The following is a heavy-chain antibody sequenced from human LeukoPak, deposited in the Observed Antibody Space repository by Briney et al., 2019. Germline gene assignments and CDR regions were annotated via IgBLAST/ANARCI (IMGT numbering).Heavy chain of an antibody. D-gene: IGHD3-22*01. Sequence: SETQSLTCTVSGGSISSNYWSWIRQPPGKGLEWIGYIYYSGSTNYNPSLKGRVTISVHTSKNQFSLNLSSVTAADTALYYCARGFYDSSGYSTPFDFWGQGTLVTVSS. CDR3: ARGFYDSSGYSTPFDF. J-gene: IGHJ4*02. CDR1: GGSISSNY. CDR2: IYYSGST. V-gene: IGHV4-59*08.